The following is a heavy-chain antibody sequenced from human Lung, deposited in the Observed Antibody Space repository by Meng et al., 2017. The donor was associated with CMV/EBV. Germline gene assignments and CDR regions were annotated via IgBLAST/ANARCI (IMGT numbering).Heavy chain of an antibody. CDR3: AKDRDCSSTSCSIRFDY. V-gene: IGHV3-48*03. Sequence: SXAASGFTFSSYEMNWVRQAPGKGLEWVSYISSSGSTIYYADSVKGRFTISRDNAKNSLYLQMNSLRAEDTAVYYCAKDRDCSSTSCSIRFDYWXQGTLVTVSS. J-gene: IGHJ4*02. CDR2: ISSSGSTI. CDR1: GFTFSSYE. D-gene: IGHD2-2*01.